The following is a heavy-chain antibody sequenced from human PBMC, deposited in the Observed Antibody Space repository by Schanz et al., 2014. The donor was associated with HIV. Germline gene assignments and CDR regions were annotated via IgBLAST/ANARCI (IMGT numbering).Heavy chain of an antibody. V-gene: IGHV3-30*18. CDR3: AKDQGYDFWSGYYNYYDMDV. J-gene: IGHJ6*02. D-gene: IGHD3-3*01. CDR1: GFIFSNYG. CDR2: ISYDGSDK. Sequence: VQLLESGGGLVQPGRSLRLSCAVSGFIFSNYGMHWVRQAPGKGLEWGAVISYDGSDKYYADSVKGRFTISRDNSKNTLYLQMNSLRAEDTAVYYCAKDQGYDFWSGYYNYYDMDVWGQGTTVTVSS.